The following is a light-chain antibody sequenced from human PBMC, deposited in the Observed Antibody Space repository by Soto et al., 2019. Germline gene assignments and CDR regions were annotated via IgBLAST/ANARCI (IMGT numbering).Light chain of an antibody. CDR2: EVS. Sequence: QSVLTQPPSASGSPGQSVTISCTGTSSDVGGYNFVSWYQQHPGKAPKLMIYEVSERPSGVPDRFSGSKSGNTASLTVSGLQAEDEADYYCSSSAGSNIVVFGGGTKVTVL. V-gene: IGLV2-8*01. CDR1: SSDVGGYNF. J-gene: IGLJ2*01. CDR3: SSSAGSNIVV.